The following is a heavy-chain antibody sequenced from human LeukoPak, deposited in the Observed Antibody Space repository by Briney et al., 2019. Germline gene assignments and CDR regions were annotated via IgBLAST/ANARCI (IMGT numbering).Heavy chain of an antibody. V-gene: IGHV4-34*01. CDR2: INHSGST. Sequence: SETLSLTCAVYGGSFSGYYWSWIRRPPGKGLEWIGEINHSGSTNYNPSLKSRVTISVDTSKNQFSLKLSSVAAADTAVYYCARAGGILWFGEFPFDYWGQGTLVTVSS. D-gene: IGHD3-10*01. CDR1: GGSFSGYY. CDR3: ARAGGILWFGEFPFDY. J-gene: IGHJ4*02.